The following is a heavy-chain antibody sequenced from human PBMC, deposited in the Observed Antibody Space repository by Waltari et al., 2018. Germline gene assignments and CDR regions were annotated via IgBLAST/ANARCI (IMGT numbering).Heavy chain of an antibody. Sequence: QVQLQESGPGLVKPSETLSLTCTVSGGSISSHYWSWIRQPPGKGLEWIGYIYYSGSTNYHPSLKSRVTISVDTSKNQFSLKLSSVTAADTAVYYCARNHVRGGSSFYFDYWGQGTLVTVSS. D-gene: IGHD1-26*01. J-gene: IGHJ4*02. CDR2: IYYSGST. CDR3: ARNHVRGGSSFYFDY. V-gene: IGHV4-59*11. CDR1: GGSISSHY.